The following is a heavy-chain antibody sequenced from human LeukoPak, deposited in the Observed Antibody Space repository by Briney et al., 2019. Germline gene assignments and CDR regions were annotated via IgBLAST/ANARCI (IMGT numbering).Heavy chain of an antibody. CDR3: ARDGLRWGELSLTEMWY. CDR1: GGTFSSYA. V-gene: IGHV1-69*01. Sequence: SSLKLSCKAYGGTFSSYAMSWVRQAPGQGLEWMGGIIPICGTANYAQKFKGGVTITADESTSTAYMELSSLRTEDPGVYYCARDGLRWGELSLTEMWYWGQGTLVTVSS. D-gene: IGHD3-16*02. CDR2: IIPICGTA. J-gene: IGHJ4*02.